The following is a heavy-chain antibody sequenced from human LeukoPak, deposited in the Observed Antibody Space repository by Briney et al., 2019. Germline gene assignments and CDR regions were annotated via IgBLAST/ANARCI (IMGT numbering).Heavy chain of an antibody. V-gene: IGHV4-38-2*02. J-gene: IGHJ4*02. CDR1: GGSISSYY. CDR2: IYHSGST. D-gene: IGHD6-19*01. CDR3: AREATVAGKFYDY. Sequence: SETLSLTCTVSGGSISSYYWSWIRQPPGKGLEWIGSIYHSGSTYYNPSLKSRVTISVDTSKNQFSLKLSSVTAADTAVYYCAREATVAGKFYDYWGQGTLVTVSS.